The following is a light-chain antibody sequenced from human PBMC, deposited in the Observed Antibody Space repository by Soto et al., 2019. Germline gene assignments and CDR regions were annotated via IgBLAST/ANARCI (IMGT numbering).Light chain of an antibody. J-gene: IGKJ1*01. CDR2: DAS. CDR3: QQFNSYPAWT. Sequence: AIQLTQSPSSLSASVGDRVTITCRASQGISSALAWYQQKPGKAPKLLIYDASSLKSGVPSRFSGSGSGTDFTLTISSLQPEDFAPYYCQQFNSYPAWTFGQGTKVEIK. CDR1: QGISSA. V-gene: IGKV1-13*02.